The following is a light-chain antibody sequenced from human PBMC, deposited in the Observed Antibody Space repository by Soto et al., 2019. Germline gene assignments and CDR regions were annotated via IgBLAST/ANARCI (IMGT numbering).Light chain of an antibody. Sequence: DIPMTQSPSSLSASVGNRVTITCRANQGISNYLAWYQQKPGKVPKLLIYAASTLQSGVPSRFSGSGSGTDFTLTISSLQPEDVATYYCQKYNSAPRTFGQGNKVEIK. J-gene: IGKJ1*01. CDR2: AAS. CDR3: QKYNSAPRT. V-gene: IGKV1-27*01. CDR1: QGISNY.